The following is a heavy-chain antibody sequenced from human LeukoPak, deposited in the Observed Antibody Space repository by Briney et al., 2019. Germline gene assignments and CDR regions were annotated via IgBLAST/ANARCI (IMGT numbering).Heavy chain of an antibody. CDR3: AKNQNYYGSGNEGAEYFHH. Sequence: GGSLRLSCAASGFTFSNYAMSWVHQAPGKGLQWVSAISGSGGSTYYADSVKGRFTISRDNSKNTLYLQMNSLRAEGTAVYYCAKNQNYYGSGNEGAEYFHHWGQGTLVTVSS. J-gene: IGHJ1*01. CDR2: ISGSGGST. CDR1: GFTFSNYA. V-gene: IGHV3-23*01. D-gene: IGHD3-10*01.